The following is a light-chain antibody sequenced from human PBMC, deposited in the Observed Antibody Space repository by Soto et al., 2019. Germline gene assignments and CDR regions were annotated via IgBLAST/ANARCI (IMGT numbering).Light chain of an antibody. Sequence: QLVLTQPASVSGSPGQSITISCTGTRSDVGGYNYVSWYQQHPGKAPKLMIYEVINRPSGVSNRFSGSKSGNTASLTISGLQAEDESDYYCCSYTSSGTLVFGGGTQLTVL. CDR1: RSDVGGYNY. CDR2: EVI. J-gene: IGLJ2*01. CDR3: CSYTSSGTLV. V-gene: IGLV2-14*01.